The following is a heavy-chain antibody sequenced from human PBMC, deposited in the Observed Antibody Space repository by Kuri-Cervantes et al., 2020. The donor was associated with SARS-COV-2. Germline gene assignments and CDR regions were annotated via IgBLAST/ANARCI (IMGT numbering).Heavy chain of an antibody. CDR3: AGRDYDSYAFDI. V-gene: IGHV4-38-2*02. CDR2: IYYSGST. CDR1: GYSISSGYY. D-gene: IGHD3-3*01. J-gene: IGHJ3*02. Sequence: ESLKISCTVSGYSISSGYYWGWIRQPPGKGLEWIGYIYYSGSTYYNPSLKSRVTISVDTSKNQFSLKLSSVTAADTAVYYCAGRDYDSYAFDIWGQGTMVTVSS.